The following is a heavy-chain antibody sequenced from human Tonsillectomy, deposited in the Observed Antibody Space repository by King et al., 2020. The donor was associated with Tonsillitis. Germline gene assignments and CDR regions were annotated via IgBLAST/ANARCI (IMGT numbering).Heavy chain of an antibody. CDR2: IYHSGSS. CDR3: ARGRYYYGMDV. CDR1: GGSFSGYY. D-gene: IGHD3-9*01. V-gene: IGHV4-34*01. J-gene: IGHJ6*02. Sequence: VQLQQWGAGLLKPSETLSLTCGVYGGSFSGYYWSWIRQPPGKGLEWIGEIYHSGSSNYNPSLKSRVTISGDTSKNQFSLRLNSVTAADTAVYYCARGRYYYGMDVWGQGTTVTVSS.